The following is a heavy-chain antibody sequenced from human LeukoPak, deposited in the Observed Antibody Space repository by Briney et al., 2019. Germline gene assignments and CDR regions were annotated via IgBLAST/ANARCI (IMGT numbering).Heavy chain of an antibody. D-gene: IGHD6-25*01. CDR3: TTVKAAAALDS. V-gene: IGHV4-59*01. Sequence: SETLSLTCTVSGASISGYYWSWIRQPSGKGLEWIGYVYYTGTTTYNPSLKSRLTISIDTSKNQFSLNLSSVTPADTAVYYCTTVKAAAALDSWGQGTLVTVSS. CDR2: VYYTGTT. J-gene: IGHJ4*02. CDR1: GASISGYY.